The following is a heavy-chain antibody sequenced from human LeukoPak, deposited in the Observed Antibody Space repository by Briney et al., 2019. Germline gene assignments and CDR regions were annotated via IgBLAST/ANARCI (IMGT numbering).Heavy chain of an antibody. CDR3: VSYDDGDLS. CDR2: INSDGSTT. D-gene: IGHD4/OR15-4a*01. J-gene: IGHJ5*02. Sequence: GGSLRLSCAASGFTFSSYWMHWVRQVPGKGLVWVSLINSDGSTTNYADSVKGRFTISRDNAKNTLYLQMNSLRVEDTALYYCVSYDDGDLSWGQGTLVTVSS. CDR1: GFTFSSYW. V-gene: IGHV3-74*01.